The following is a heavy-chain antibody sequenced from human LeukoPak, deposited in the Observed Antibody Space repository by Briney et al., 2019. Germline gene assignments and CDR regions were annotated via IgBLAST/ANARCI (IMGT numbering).Heavy chain of an antibody. D-gene: IGHD3-16*02. V-gene: IGHV1-69*06. CDR2: IIPIFGTA. CDR1: GGTFSSYA. CDR3: ARVGYDYVWGSYRYNLDY. J-gene: IGHJ4*02. Sequence: ASVKVSCKASGGTFSSYAISWVRQAPGQGLEWMGGIIPIFGTANYAQKFQGRVTITADKSTSTAYMELSSLRSEDTAVYYCARVGYDYVWGSYRYNLDYWGQGTLVTVSS.